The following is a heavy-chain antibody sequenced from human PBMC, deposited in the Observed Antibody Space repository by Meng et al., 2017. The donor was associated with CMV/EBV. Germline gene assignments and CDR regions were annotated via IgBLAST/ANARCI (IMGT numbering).Heavy chain of an antibody. CDR2: ISGSGGST. J-gene: IGHJ4*02. D-gene: IGHD3-3*01. V-gene: IGHV3-23*01. CDR1: GFTFSSYE. Sequence: GESLKISCAASGFTFSSYEMNWVRQAPGKGLEWVSAISGSGGSTYYADSVKGRFTISRDNSKNTLYLQMNSLRAEDTAVYYCAKGLLRFLEWFYFDYWGQGTLVTVSS. CDR3: AKGLLRFLEWFYFDY.